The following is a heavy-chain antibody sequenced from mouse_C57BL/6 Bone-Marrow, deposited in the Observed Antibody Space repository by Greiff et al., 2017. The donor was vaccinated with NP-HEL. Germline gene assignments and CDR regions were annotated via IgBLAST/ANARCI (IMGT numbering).Heavy chain of an antibody. CDR1: GYTFTTYP. J-gene: IGHJ4*01. D-gene: IGHD1-1*01. CDR2: FHPYNDDT. V-gene: IGHV1-47*01. Sequence: VQLQQSGAELVKPGASVKLSCKASGYTFTTYPIEWMKQSHGKCLEWIGNFHPYNDDTKYNEQFKGKATFTVAKSSSTVYLDLSRLTSEDAAVYYCSKRSNFFYAMDYWGQGTSVTVSS. CDR3: SKRSNFFYAMDY.